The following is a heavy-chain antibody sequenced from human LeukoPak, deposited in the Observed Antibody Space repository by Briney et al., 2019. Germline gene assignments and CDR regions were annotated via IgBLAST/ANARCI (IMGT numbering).Heavy chain of an antibody. CDR3: ARKEGYCSGGSCYNWFDP. CDR2: INPSGGST. CDR1: GYTFTSYY. J-gene: IGHJ5*02. V-gene: IGHV1-46*01. D-gene: IGHD2-15*01. Sequence: ASVKVSCEASGYTFTSYYMHWVRQAPGQGLEWMGIINPSGGSTTYAQKFQGRVTITRNTSISTAYMELSSLRSEDTAVYYCARKEGYCSGGSCYNWFDPWGQGTLVTVSS.